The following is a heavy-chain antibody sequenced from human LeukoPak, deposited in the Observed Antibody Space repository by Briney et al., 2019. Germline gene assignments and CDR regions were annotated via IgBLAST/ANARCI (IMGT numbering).Heavy chain of an antibody. D-gene: IGHD3-22*01. V-gene: IGHV3-30*18. CDR1: GFTFNSFG. CDR3: AKDYDSSGWAAFDI. J-gene: IGHJ3*02. CDR2: ISYDGSNK. Sequence: PGGSLRLSCAASGFTFNSFGMHWVRQAPGKGLEWVAVISYDGSNKYFADSVKGRFTISRDNSKNTLYLQMNSLRAEDTAVYYCAKDYDSSGWAAFDIRGQGTMVTVSS.